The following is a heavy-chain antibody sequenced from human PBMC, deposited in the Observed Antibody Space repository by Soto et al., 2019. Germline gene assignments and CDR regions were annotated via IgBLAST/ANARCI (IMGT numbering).Heavy chain of an antibody. CDR3: ARVPPGEDIVATSHLSPRYYYMDV. V-gene: IGHV3-21*01. Sequence: GGSLRLSCAASGFTFSSYSMNWVRQAPGKGLEWVSSISSSSSYIYYADSVKGRFTISRDNAKNSLYLQMNSLRAEDTAVYYCARVPPGEDIVATSHLSPRYYYMDVWGKGTTVTVSS. D-gene: IGHD5-12*01. CDR2: ISSSSSYI. J-gene: IGHJ6*03. CDR1: GFTFSSYS.